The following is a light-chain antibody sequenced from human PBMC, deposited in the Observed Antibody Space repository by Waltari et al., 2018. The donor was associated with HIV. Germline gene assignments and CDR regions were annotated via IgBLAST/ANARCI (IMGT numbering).Light chain of an antibody. J-gene: IGLJ2*01. CDR3: CSYGGSSTYVV. Sequence: QSALTQTASVSGSPGQSITISCTGTSSDIGTYDLVSWYQQHPGKAPKLRIYEVSERPSGVSNRFSGSKSGNTASLTISGLQAEDETDYYCCSYGGSSTYVVFGGGTKVTVL. V-gene: IGLV2-23*02. CDR1: SSDIGTYDL. CDR2: EVS.